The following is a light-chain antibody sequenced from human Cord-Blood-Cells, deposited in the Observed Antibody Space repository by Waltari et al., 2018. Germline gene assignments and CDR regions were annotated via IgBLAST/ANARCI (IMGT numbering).Light chain of an antibody. CDR3: SSYTSSSVV. CDR1: SSDVGGYNY. J-gene: IGLJ2*01. V-gene: IGLV2-14*01. CDR2: EVS. Sequence: QSALTQPASVSGSPGQSITISCTGTSSDVGGYNYVSGYQQHPGKAPKLMIYEVSNRPSGVSNRFSGSKSVNTAPLTISGLQAEYEADYYCSSYTSSSVVFGGGTKLTVL.